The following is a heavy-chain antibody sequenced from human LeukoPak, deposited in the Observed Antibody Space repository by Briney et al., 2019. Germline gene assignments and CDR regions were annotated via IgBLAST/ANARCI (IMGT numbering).Heavy chain of an antibody. V-gene: IGHV4-38-2*02. D-gene: IGHD6-13*01. Sequence: PSETLSLTCTGSGYSISSGYYWGWIRQPPGKGLEWVGSIYHSGSTYYNPSLKSRVTTSLDTSKNQFSLSLKSVTAADTAVYYCARVRSIWYLSHANWFDPWGQGTLVTVSS. CDR3: ARVRSIWYLSHANWFDP. J-gene: IGHJ5*02. CDR2: IYHSGST. CDR1: GYSISSGYY.